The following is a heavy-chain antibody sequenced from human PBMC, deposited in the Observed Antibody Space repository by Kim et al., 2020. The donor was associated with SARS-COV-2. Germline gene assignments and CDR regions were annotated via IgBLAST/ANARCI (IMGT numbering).Heavy chain of an antibody. D-gene: IGHD6-19*01. Sequence: SVKVSCKASGGTFSSYAISWVRQAPGQGLEWMGRIIPILGIANYAQKFQGRVTITADKSTSTAYMELSSLRSEDTAVYYCARDLIAVAGGGYYWGQGTLVTVSS. V-gene: IGHV1-69*04. CDR3: ARDLIAVAGGGYY. J-gene: IGHJ4*02. CDR1: GGTFSSYA. CDR2: IIPILGIA.